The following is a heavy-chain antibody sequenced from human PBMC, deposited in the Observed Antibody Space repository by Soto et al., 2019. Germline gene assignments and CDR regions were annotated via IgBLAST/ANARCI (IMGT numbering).Heavy chain of an antibody. V-gene: IGHV1-46*01. D-gene: IGHD1-26*01. CDR3: ASGTGMSSGSYYRGYDAFDI. Sequence: ASVKGACKASEYTFTSYYMHWVRQAPGQGLEWMGIINPSGGTTTYAQKFQGRVTMTRDTSTSTVYMELSSLTSEDTAVYYCASGTGMSSGSYYRGYDAFDIWGQGTIVT. CDR1: EYTFTSYY. CDR2: INPSGGTT. J-gene: IGHJ3*02.